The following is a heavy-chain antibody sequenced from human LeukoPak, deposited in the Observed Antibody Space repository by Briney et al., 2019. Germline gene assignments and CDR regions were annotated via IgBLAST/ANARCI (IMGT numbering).Heavy chain of an antibody. CDR2: ISYSGST. D-gene: IGHD7-27*01. Sequence: PSETLSLTCTVSGGSISNYYWSWIRQPPGKGLEWIGYISYSGSTNHNPSLKSRVTISVDTSKNQFSLKLSSVTAADTAVYYCARDLGTVFPNWFDPWGQGTLVTVSS. CDR1: GGSISNYY. J-gene: IGHJ5*02. V-gene: IGHV4-59*12. CDR3: ARDLGTVFPNWFDP.